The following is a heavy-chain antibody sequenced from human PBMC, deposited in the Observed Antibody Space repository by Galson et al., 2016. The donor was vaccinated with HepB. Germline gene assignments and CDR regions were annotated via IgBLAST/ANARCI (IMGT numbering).Heavy chain of an antibody. CDR2: ITGSGDVI. Sequence: SLRLSCAASGFTFSSYEMNWVRQAPGKGLEWVSVITGSGDVILYADSVRGRFTISRDNAKNSLYLQMNSLRAEDTAVYYCARPFMTVANTRGFDSWGQGTLVTVSS. CDR3: ARPFMTVANTRGFDS. CDR1: GFTFSSYE. J-gene: IGHJ4*02. D-gene: IGHD6-19*01. V-gene: IGHV3-48*03.